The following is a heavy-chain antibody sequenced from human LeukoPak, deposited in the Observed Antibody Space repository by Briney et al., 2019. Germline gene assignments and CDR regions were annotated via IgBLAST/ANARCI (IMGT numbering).Heavy chain of an antibody. CDR2: MSPNSDNT. CDR1: GYTLTELS. V-gene: IGHV1-8*01. CDR3: ARDYGGSSGWFDP. Sequence: ASVKVSCKVSGYTLTELSMHWARQATGQGLEWMGWMSPNSDNTGYAQKFQGRVTFTRDTSISTAYMELRSLTSEDTAVYYCARDYGGSSGWFDPWGQGTLVTVSS. D-gene: IGHD4-23*01. J-gene: IGHJ5*02.